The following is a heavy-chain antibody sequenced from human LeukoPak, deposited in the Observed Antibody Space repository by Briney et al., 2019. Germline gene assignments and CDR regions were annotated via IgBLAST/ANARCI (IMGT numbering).Heavy chain of an antibody. V-gene: IGHV4-61*02. Sequence: SETLSLTCTVSGGSISSGSYYWSWIRQPAGKGLEWIGRIYTRGSTNYNPSLKSRVTISVDTSKNQFSLKLSSVTAADTAVYYCARGVGGYCSGGSCYSGPNWFDPWGQGTLVTVSS. D-gene: IGHD2-15*01. J-gene: IGHJ5*02. CDR2: IYTRGST. CDR3: ARGVGGYCSGGSCYSGPNWFDP. CDR1: GGSISSGSYY.